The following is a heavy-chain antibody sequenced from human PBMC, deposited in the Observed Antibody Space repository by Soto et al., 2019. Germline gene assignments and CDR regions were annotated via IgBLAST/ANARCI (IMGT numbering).Heavy chain of an antibody. CDR1: GGSISSVNYY. Sequence: SETLSLTCTVSGGSISSVNYYWSWIRQPPGKGLEWIGFISYSGSTHYSASLRSRVSISVDTSKNQFSLMLFSVTAADTAVYYCARIPGPWGQGTLVTVSS. V-gene: IGHV4-30-4*01. J-gene: IGHJ5*02. CDR2: ISYSGST. D-gene: IGHD2-21*01. CDR3: ARIPGP.